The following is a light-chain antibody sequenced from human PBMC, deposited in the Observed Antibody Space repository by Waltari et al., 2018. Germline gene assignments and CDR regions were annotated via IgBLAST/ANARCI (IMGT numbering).Light chain of an antibody. CDR3: NSYTSSSTLWV. CDR2: EVS. V-gene: IGLV2-14*01. Sequence: QSALTQPASVSGSPGQSIPISSTGTPTHVGGHTIASRYQHPPGKAPKPMIYEVSNRPSGVSNRFSGSKSGNTASLTISGLQAEDEADYYCNSYTSSSTLWVFGGGTKLTVL. CDR1: PTHVGGHTI. J-gene: IGLJ3*02.